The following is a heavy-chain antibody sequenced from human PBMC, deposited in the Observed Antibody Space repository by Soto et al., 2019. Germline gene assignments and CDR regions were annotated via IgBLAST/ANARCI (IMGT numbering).Heavy chain of an antibody. CDR1: GFTFSSYA. J-gene: IGHJ4*02. D-gene: IGHD6-6*01. CDR3: ATNDRGHYSSSSY. V-gene: IGHV3-23*01. CDR2: ISGSGGST. Sequence: EVQLLESGGGLVQPGGSLRLSCAASGFTFSSYAMSWVRQAPGKGLEWVSAISGSGGSTYYADSVKGRFTISRDNSKNTLYLQMNSLRAEDTAVYYCATNDRGHYSSSSYWGQGTLVTVSS.